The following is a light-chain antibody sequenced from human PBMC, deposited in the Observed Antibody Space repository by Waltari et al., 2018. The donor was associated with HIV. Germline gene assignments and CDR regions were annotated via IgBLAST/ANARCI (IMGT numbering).Light chain of an antibody. J-gene: IGLJ1*01. V-gene: IGLV1-40*01. CDR1: SSNIGAGYD. Sequence: QSVLTQPPSVSGAPGQRVTISCTGSSSNIGAGYDVHWYQQLPGTAPKLLSYGNSNRPSGVPDRFSGSKSGTSASLAITGLQAEDEADYYCQSYDSSLSVNYVFGTGTKVTVL. CDR3: QSYDSSLSVNYV. CDR2: GNS.